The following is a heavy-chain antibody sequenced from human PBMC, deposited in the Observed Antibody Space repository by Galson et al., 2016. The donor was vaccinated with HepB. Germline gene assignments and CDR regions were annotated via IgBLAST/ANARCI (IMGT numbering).Heavy chain of an antibody. J-gene: IGHJ3*02. Sequence: SLRLSCAASGLIFSDYYMSWIRQAPGKGLEWISYISSRSEYTNYADSVKGRFTISRDNAKDSLYLQMNSLRAEDTAVYYCARPRAKPDDAFDIWGQGTMVTVSS. CDR2: ISSRSEYT. CDR3: ARPRAKPDDAFDI. CDR1: GLIFSDYY. V-gene: IGHV3-11*06.